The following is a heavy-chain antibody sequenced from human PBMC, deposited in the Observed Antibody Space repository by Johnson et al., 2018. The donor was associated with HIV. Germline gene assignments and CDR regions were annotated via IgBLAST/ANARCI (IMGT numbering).Heavy chain of an antibody. CDR2: IKQDGSET. CDR1: GFTFSSYW. CDR3: AKELALYSSGYGGDAFDI. D-gene: IGHD6-19*01. J-gene: IGHJ3*02. Sequence: VQLVESGGGLVQPGGSLRLSCAASGFTFSSYWMSWVRQAPGKGLEWVANIKQDGSETYYVVSVKGRFTISRDNAKKTLYLQMNRLRAEDTAVYYWAKELALYSSGYGGDAFDIWGQGTMVTVSS. V-gene: IGHV3-7*01.